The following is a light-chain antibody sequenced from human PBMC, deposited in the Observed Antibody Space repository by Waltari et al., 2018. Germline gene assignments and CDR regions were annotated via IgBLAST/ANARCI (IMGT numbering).Light chain of an antibody. J-gene: IGKJ5*01. CDR2: EVS. Sequence: DIQLTQSPSSLSAAVGDRVTITCRASQTLGRYLNWYQQKPGKAPKLLIFEVSTLQSGVPPRFSGTGSGTEFTLTITSLQPEDFATYYCQQNYASPITFGQGTRLEIK. V-gene: IGKV1-39*01. CDR3: QQNYASPIT. CDR1: QTLGRY.